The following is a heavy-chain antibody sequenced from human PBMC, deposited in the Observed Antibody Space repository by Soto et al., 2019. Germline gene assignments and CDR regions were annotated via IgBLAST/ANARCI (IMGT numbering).Heavy chain of an antibody. J-gene: IGHJ6*02. D-gene: IGHD4-4*01. Sequence: QVQLQATGPGLVKPSGTLSLTCAVSGGSISSTKWWTWVRQPPGKGLEWIAEISHSEGSNYNPSLKSRVAMSLDNSKNQFSLRLSSVTAADTAVYYCATQTISYTWDVWGQGTKVTVS. V-gene: IGHV4-4*02. CDR1: GGSISSTKW. CDR3: ATQTISYTWDV. CDR2: ISHSEGS.